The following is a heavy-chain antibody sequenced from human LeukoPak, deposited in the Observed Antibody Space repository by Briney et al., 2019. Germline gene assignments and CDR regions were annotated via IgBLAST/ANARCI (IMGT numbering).Heavy chain of an antibody. J-gene: IGHJ3*02. CDR3: ARDYYDSSGYSGYGAFDI. Sequence: SETLSLTCTVSGGSISSSSYYWGWIRQPPGKGLEWIGRIYTSGSTNYNPSLKSRVTISVDTSKNQFSLKLSSVTAADTAVYYCARDYYDSSGYSGYGAFDIWGQGTMVTVSS. CDR2: IYTSGST. V-gene: IGHV4-39*07. CDR1: GGSISSSSYY. D-gene: IGHD3-22*01.